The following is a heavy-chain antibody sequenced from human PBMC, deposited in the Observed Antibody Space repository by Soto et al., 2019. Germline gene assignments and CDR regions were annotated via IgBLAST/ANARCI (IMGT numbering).Heavy chain of an antibody. CDR2: IYYSGST. J-gene: IGHJ5*02. CDR3: AREGLLWFGESDHPVGWFDP. CDR1: GGSISSGGYY. V-gene: IGHV4-31*03. Sequence: QVQLQESGPGLVKPSQTLSLTCTVSGGSISSGGYYWSWIRQHPGKGLEWIGYIYYSGSTYYNPSLKSRVTISVDTSKNQFSLKLSSVTAAYTAVYYCAREGLLWFGESDHPVGWFDPWGQGTLVTVSS. D-gene: IGHD3-10*01.